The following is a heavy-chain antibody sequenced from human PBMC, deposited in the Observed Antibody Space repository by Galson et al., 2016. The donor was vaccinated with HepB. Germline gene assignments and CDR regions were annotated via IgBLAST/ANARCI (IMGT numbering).Heavy chain of an antibody. J-gene: IGHJ4*02. V-gene: IGHV4-39*01. CDR1: GGSLRSRNYY. CDR2: IYSGESI. CDR3: ATLPPDIDVVVAAPLDY. Sequence: SETLSLTCTVSGGSLRSRNYYWGWIRQPPGKGLEWIGSIYSGESIYYNPSLKGQVTISVDTSKSQFSLKLTSVTAADTAVYYCATLPPDIDVVVAAPLDYWGQGTLVTVSS. D-gene: IGHD2-15*01.